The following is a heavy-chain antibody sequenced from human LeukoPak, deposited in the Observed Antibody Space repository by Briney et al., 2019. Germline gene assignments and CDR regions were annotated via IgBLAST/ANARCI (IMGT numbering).Heavy chain of an antibody. CDR1: GGSFSGYY. J-gene: IGHJ4*02. Sequence: SETLSLTCAVYGGSFSGYYWSWIRQPPGKGLEWIGEINHSGSTNYNPSLKSRVTISVDTSKNQFSLKLSSVTAADTAVYYCARGPHGERVVPAAYDYWGQGTLVTVSS. V-gene: IGHV4-34*01. CDR2: INHSGST. D-gene: IGHD2-2*01. CDR3: ARGPHGERVVPAAYDY.